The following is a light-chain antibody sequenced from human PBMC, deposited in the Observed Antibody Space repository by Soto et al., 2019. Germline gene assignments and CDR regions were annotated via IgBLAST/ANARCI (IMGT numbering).Light chain of an antibody. CDR1: QNIGSNY. Sequence: EIVLTQSPGTLSLSPGERATLSCRASQNIGSNYLAWYQQKPGQAPRLLIYGASNRANGIPDRFSGSGSGTDFTVTISRLEPEDFAVYYCQQYGSSPYTFGQGTKLEIK. CDR3: QQYGSSPYT. V-gene: IGKV3-20*01. J-gene: IGKJ2*01. CDR2: GAS.